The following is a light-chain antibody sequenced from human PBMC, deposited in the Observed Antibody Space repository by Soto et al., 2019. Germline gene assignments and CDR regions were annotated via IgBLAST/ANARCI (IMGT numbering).Light chain of an antibody. Sequence: VSPGERATLSCRASQSVSSNLAWYQQKPGQAPRLLIYGASTRATGIPARFSGSGSGTEFTLTISSLQSEDFAVYYCQQYNNWPQTFGQGTKVEIK. V-gene: IGKV3-15*01. J-gene: IGKJ1*01. CDR2: GAS. CDR3: QQYNNWPQT. CDR1: QSVSSN.